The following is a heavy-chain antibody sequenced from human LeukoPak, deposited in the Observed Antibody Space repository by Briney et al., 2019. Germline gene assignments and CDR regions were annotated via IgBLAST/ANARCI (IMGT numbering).Heavy chain of an antibody. CDR3: GRGRPRGYSGYVIDY. Sequence: GGSLRLSCAASGFTFSSYWMHWVRPAPGKGLVWISRIYYDGTTTNNADPPKGPFTTSRDNAKRTLYMQMNSLRTEDTAAFYCGRGRPRGYSGYVIDYWGQGTPITVSS. D-gene: IGHD5-12*01. V-gene: IGHV3-74*01. J-gene: IGHJ4*02. CDR2: IYYDGTTT. CDR1: GFTFSSYW.